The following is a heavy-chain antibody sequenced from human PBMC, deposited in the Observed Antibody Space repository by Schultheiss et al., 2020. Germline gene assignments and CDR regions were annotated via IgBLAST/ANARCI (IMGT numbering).Heavy chain of an antibody. D-gene: IGHD4-17*01. CDR3: ARAATVTTEFDY. CDR1: GGSISSGYY. Sequence: SETLSLTCAVSGGSISSGYYWGWIRQPPGKGLEWIGSIYHSGSTYYNPSLKSRVTISVDTSKNQFSLKLSSVTAADTAVYYCARAATVTTEFDYWGQETLVTVSS. J-gene: IGHJ4*02. CDR2: IYHSGST. V-gene: IGHV4-38-2*01.